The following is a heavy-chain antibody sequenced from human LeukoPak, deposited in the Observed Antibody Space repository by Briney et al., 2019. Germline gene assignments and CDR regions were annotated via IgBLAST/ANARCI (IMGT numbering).Heavy chain of an antibody. CDR3: ATGGGYYYSH. CDR1: GFTFSSYG. V-gene: IGHV3-33*01. Sequence: PGGSLRLSCAASGFTFSSYGMHWVRQAPGKGLEWVAVAYRNGDRTYYADSVKGRFTISKDTSKNTLYLQMSSLGVEDTAVYYCATGGGYYYSHWGQGTLVTVSS. J-gene: IGHJ1*01. CDR2: AYRNGDRT. D-gene: IGHD3-22*01.